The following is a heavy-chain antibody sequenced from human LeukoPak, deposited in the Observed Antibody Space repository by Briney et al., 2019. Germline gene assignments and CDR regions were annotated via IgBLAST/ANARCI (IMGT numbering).Heavy chain of an antibody. CDR2: ITSSGSTM. CDR1: GFTFSSYQ. D-gene: IGHD1-14*01. CDR3: ARKIPGTSHFDY. V-gene: IGHV3-48*03. Sequence: GGSLRLSCAASGFTFSSYQMNWVRQAPGKGLEWVSYITSSGSTMYYADSVRGRFTISRDNAKNSLYLQMNSLRAEDTAVYYCARKIPGTSHFDYWGWGTLVTVSS. J-gene: IGHJ4*02.